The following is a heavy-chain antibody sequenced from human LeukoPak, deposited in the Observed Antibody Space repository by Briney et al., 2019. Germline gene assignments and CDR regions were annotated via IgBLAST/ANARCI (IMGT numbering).Heavy chain of an antibody. D-gene: IGHD1/OR15-1a*01. Sequence: GGSLRLSCVASGFTFSRYWMHWVRQAPGKGLVWVSRINSDGSSITYADSVKGRFTISRDNAKNTLYLQMNSLRAEDTAVYYCAKEEVEQYYFDYWGQGTLVTVSS. J-gene: IGHJ4*02. CDR3: AKEEVEQYYFDY. CDR2: INSDGSSI. V-gene: IGHV3-74*03. CDR1: GFTFSRYW.